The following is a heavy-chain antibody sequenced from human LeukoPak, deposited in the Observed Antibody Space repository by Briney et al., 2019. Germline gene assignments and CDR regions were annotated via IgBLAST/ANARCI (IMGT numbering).Heavy chain of an antibody. Sequence: SGGSLRLSCAASGFTFSSYSMNWVRQAPGKGLEWVSYISSSSSTIYYADSVKGRFTISRGNAKNSLYLQMNSLRDEDTAVYYCASFEEGVPYYDILTGYYTRDYFDYWGQGTLVTVSS. J-gene: IGHJ4*02. V-gene: IGHV3-48*02. CDR3: ASFEEGVPYYDILTGYYTRDYFDY. CDR1: GFTFSSYS. D-gene: IGHD3-9*01. CDR2: ISSSSSTI.